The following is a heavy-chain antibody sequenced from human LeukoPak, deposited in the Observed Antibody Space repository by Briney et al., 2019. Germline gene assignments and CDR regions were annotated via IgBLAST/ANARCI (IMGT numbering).Heavy chain of an antibody. J-gene: IGHJ5*02. V-gene: IGHV4-4*09. D-gene: IGHD1-26*01. CDR2: IHSSGYT. CDR1: GGSISGNY. CDR3: TKRQGPTSGSYDYFDP. Sequence: SETLTLTCTVSGGSISGNYWSWIRQPPGQGLEWIAYIHSSGYTNYNPSLKSRVTISVDTSNNQFSLKVTSVTAADTAMYYCTKRQGPTSGSYDYFDPWGQGALVTVSS.